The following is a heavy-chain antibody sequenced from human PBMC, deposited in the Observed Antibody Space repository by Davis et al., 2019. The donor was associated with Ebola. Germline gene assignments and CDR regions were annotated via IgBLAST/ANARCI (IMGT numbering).Heavy chain of an antibody. CDR2: ISGSGGTT. Sequence: PGGSLRLSCAASGFTFSSYAMTWVRQAPGKGLEWVSAISGSGGTTYYAGSVKGRFTVSRDNSKNTLYLQMNSLRAEDTAVYYCAKGGEQAVAGLDYWGQGTLVTVSS. J-gene: IGHJ4*02. D-gene: IGHD6-19*01. V-gene: IGHV3-23*01. CDR3: AKGGEQAVAGLDY. CDR1: GFTFSSYA.